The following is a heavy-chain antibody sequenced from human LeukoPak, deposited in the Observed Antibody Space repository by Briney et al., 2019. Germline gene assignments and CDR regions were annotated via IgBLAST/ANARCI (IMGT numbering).Heavy chain of an antibody. CDR3: ASGRYYDFRSGYCTGDAFDI. J-gene: IGHJ3*02. CDR2: IYPGDSDP. CDR1: GYRFTSYW. Sequence: GESLKISCKGSGYRFTSYWIGWVRQMPGKGLEWMGIIYPGDSDPRYSPSFQGQVTISADNSITTPSLQWRSLQASDTAMYDCASGRYYDFRSGYCTGDAFDIWGQVTMVTVSS. D-gene: IGHD3-3*01. V-gene: IGHV5-51*01.